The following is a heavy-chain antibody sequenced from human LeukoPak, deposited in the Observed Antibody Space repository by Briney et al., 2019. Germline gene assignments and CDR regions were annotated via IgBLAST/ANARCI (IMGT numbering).Heavy chain of an antibody. CDR1: GYTFTNYE. CDR2: IRGDNGNT. CDR3: AREPRWERPFDF. D-gene: IGHD1-26*01. V-gene: IGHV1-18*01. Sequence: ASVKVSCKASGYTFTNYEINWVRQAPGQGLEWMGWIRGDNGNTNYAQKIQGRVTMTTDTSTSTAYLEPRSLTSDDTAVYFCAREPRWERPFDFWGQGTLVTVSS. J-gene: IGHJ4*02.